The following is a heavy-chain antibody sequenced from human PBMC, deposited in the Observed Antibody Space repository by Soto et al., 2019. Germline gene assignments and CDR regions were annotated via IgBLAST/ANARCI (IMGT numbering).Heavy chain of an antibody. CDR2: ISPFNGRR. D-gene: IGHD1-1*01. Sequence: QVHLVQSGLEVRKPGASVRLSCKASGYTFTSHGISWVRQAPGQGLEWVGWISPFNGRRDIGDSFQGRVSMSTDTGSAYMEVRGLRFDETAIYFCGRCIQPSVPSATEVWGQGTTVIVSS. CDR1: GYTFTSHG. J-gene: IGHJ6*02. V-gene: IGHV1-18*01. CDR3: GRCIQPSVPSATEV.